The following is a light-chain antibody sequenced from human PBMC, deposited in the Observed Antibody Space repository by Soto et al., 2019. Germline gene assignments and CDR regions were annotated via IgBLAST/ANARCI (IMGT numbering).Light chain of an antibody. Sequence: EIALTQSPATLSLSPGERATLSCRASQSVGTYLAWYRQRPGQAPRLLIYEASNRATGTPARFSGSGSGTDFTLTISSLEPEDFAVYYCQQRSNWPSTFGGGTKVEIK. J-gene: IGKJ4*01. V-gene: IGKV3-11*01. CDR2: EAS. CDR3: QQRSNWPST. CDR1: QSVGTY.